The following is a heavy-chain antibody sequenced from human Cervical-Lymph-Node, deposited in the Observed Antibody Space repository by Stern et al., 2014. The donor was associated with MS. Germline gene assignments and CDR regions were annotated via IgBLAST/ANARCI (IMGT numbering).Heavy chain of an antibody. V-gene: IGHV3-30*18. CDR3: TNSAPTA. J-gene: IGHJ5*02. Sequence: QVQLVQSGGGVVQPGKSLRLSCVVSGFTLSNFGMHWVRQAPGKGLDWVAVISHDGSHKYYVDSVRGRFTISRDNSKNTVYLHMDRLKLEDTGVYFCTNSAPTAWGQGTSVIVSS. CDR1: GFTLSNFG. CDR2: ISHDGSHK. D-gene: IGHD2-21*02.